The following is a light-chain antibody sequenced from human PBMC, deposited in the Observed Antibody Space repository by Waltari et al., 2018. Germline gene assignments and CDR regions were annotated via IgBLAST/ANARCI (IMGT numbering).Light chain of an antibody. Sequence: DIQMTQSPSSLSASVGDRVTITCRASQTISTYLNWCQQKPGRAPRLLIYAASSLQGGVPSRFSGSGSGTDFTLTVSSLQPEDFATYYCQQSHSAPWTFGQGTKVEIK. J-gene: IGKJ1*01. CDR1: QTISTY. CDR3: QQSHSAPWT. CDR2: AAS. V-gene: IGKV1-39*01.